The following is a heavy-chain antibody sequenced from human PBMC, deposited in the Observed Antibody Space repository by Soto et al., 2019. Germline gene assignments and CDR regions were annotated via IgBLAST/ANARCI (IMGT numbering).Heavy chain of an antibody. CDR2: IIPIFGTA. CDR1: GGTFSSYV. D-gene: IGHD3-3*01. J-gene: IGHJ6*02. CDR3: ATRGFWSVPNYYGMDV. V-gene: IGHV1-69*01. Sequence: QVQLVQSGAEVKKPGSSVKVSCKASGGTFSSYVISWVRQAPGQGLEWMGGIIPIFGTANYAQKFQGRVTITADESTSTAYMELSSLRSEDTAVYYCATRGFWSVPNYYGMDVWGQGTTVTVSS.